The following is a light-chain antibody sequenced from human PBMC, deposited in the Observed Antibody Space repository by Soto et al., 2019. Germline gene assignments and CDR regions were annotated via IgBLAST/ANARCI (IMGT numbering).Light chain of an antibody. V-gene: IGLV2-14*01. CDR1: SSDVGGYNY. CDR3: SSYNRTSTHVV. CDR2: DVS. Sequence: QSALTQPASVSGSPGQSITISCTGTSSDVGGYNYVSWYQQHPGKAPNLMIYDVSNRPSEVSNRFSGSKSGNTASLTISGLQAADEADYYCSSYNRTSTHVVFGGGTKLTVL. J-gene: IGLJ2*01.